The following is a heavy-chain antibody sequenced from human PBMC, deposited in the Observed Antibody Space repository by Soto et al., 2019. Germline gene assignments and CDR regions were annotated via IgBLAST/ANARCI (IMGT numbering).Heavy chain of an antibody. D-gene: IGHD6-13*01. V-gene: IGHV1-58*01. Sequence: SVKVSCKASGFTFTSSAVHWVRQARGQRLEWIGWIVVGSGNTNYAQKFQERVTITRDMSTSTAYMELSSLRSEDTAVYYCATKGRWYVGYYYYGMDVWGQGTTVTVSS. CDR2: IVVGSGNT. J-gene: IGHJ6*02. CDR1: GFTFTSSA. CDR3: ATKGRWYVGYYYYGMDV.